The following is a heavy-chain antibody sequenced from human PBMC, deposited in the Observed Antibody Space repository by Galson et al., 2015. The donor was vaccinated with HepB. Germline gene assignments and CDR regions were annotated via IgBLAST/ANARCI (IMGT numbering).Heavy chain of an antibody. D-gene: IGHD6-6*01. Sequence: SLRLSCAASGFTFSRYDMHWVRQAPGKGLEYVSAITSDGGSTYYANAVKGRFTVSRDNSKNTLYLKMGSLRADDMAVYFCARVGASSPDYYFDYWGQGTLVTVSS. J-gene: IGHJ4*02. CDR3: ARVGASSPDYYFDY. CDR2: ITSDGGST. CDR1: GFTFSRYD. V-gene: IGHV3-64*01.